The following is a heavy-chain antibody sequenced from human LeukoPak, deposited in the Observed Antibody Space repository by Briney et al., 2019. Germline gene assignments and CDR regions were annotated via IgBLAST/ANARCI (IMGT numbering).Heavy chain of an antibody. V-gene: IGHV1-2*02. J-gene: IGHJ5*02. D-gene: IGHD1-26*01. CDR3: AREMLSYSGSPINWFDP. CDR2: INPNSYGT. CDR1: GYTFTGYF. Sequence: ASVKVSCKASGYTFTGYFIYWMRQAPGQGPEWMGWINPNSYGTNFAQKFRGRMTLTRDTSTSTVYMDPSSLTSDDTAVYYCAREMLSYSGSPINWFDPWGQGTLVTVSS.